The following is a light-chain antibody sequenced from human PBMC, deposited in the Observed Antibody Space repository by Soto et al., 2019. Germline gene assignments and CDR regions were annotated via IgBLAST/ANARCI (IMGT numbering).Light chain of an antibody. Sequence: QSVLTQPPSVSGAPGQRVTISCTGSSSNIGAGYDVHWYQQLPGTAPKLLIYDNNNRPSGVPDRFSGSKSGTSASLAITGLQAEDEAHYYCQSYDSSLSALVFGGGTKVTVL. V-gene: IGLV1-40*01. CDR2: DNN. CDR1: SSNIGAGYD. J-gene: IGLJ2*01. CDR3: QSYDSSLSALV.